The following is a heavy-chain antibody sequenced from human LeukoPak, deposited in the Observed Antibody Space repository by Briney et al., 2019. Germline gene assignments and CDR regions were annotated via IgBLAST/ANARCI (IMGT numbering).Heavy chain of an antibody. J-gene: IGHJ4*02. CDR3: ARRRPGYCSGGSFYGYYFDY. CDR1: GYSFTSYW. Sequence: GESPEISCKGSGYSFTSYWIGWVRQMPGKGLEWMGIIYPGDSDSRNSPSFQGQVTISADKSISTAYLQWSSLEASDTAMYYCARRRPGYCSGGSFYGYYFDYWRQGSLVTVSS. V-gene: IGHV5-51*01. D-gene: IGHD2-15*01. CDR2: IYPGDSDS.